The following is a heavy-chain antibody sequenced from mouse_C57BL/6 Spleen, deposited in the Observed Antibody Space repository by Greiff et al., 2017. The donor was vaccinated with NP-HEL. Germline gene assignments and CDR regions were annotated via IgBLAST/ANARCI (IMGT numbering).Heavy chain of an antibody. CDR3: TRGVNYLFAY. V-gene: IGHV1-15*01. CDR1: GYTFTDYE. CDR2: IDPETGGT. Sequence: QVQLKQSGAELVRPGASVTLSCKASGYTFTDYEMHWVKQTPVHGLEWIGAIDPETGGTAYNQKFKGKAILTADKSSSTAYMELRSLTSEDSAVYYCTRGVNYLFAYWGQGTRVTVSA. D-gene: IGHD2-1*01. J-gene: IGHJ3*01.